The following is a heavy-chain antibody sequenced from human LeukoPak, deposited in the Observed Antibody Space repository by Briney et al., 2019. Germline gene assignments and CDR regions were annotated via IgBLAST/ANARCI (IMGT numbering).Heavy chain of an antibody. CDR3: ARGGSYGERTFDY. CDR1: GFTFSSYA. CDR2: ISYDGSNK. Sequence: GRSLRLSCAASGFTFSSYAMHWVRQAPGKGLEWVAVISYDGSNKYYADSVKGRFTISRDNSKNTLYLQMNSLRAEDTAVYYCARGGSYGERTFDYWGQGTLVTVSS. D-gene: IGHD5-18*01. V-gene: IGHV3-30*04. J-gene: IGHJ4*02.